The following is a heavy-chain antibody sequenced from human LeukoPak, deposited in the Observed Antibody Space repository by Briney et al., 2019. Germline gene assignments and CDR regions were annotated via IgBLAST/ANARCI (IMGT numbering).Heavy chain of an antibody. J-gene: IGHJ6*03. V-gene: IGHV1-8*01. CDR3: ARAALASYYDYVWGSYRYYMDV. CDR1: GYTFTSYD. Sequence: GASVKVSCKASGYTFTSYDINWVRQATGQGLEWMGWMNPNSGNTGYAQKFQGRVTMTRNTSISTAYMELSSLRSEDTAVYYCARAALASYYDYVWGSYRYYMDVWGKGTTVTISS. D-gene: IGHD3-16*02. CDR2: MNPNSGNT.